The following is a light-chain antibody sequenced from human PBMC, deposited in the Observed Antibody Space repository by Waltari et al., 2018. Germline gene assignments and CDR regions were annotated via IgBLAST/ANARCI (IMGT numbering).Light chain of an antibody. CDR1: SSDVGNYNL. Sequence: QSALTQPASVSGSPGQSITISCTETSSDVGNYNLVSWYQQHPGKAPKPMIDEVSKRPSGVSKLFSGPKSGNNASQTISGRQAEDETDYYWCSYAGSSTLVFGGGTKVTFL. CDR3: CSYAGSSTLV. V-gene: IGLV2-23*02. CDR2: EVS. J-gene: IGLJ2*01.